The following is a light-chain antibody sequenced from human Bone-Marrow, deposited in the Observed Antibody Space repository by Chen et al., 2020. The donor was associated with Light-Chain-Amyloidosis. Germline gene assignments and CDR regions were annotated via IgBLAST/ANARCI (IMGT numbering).Light chain of an antibody. CDR3: SSYTITNTLV. V-gene: IGLV2-14*01. J-gene: IGLJ1*01. CDR1: SSDVGGDNH. Sequence: QSALPQPASFSGSPAQSITISCTCTSSDVGGDNHVSWYQQQPDKAPKLMIYEVTNRPSWVPDRFSGSKSDNTASLTISGLQTEDEADYFCSSYTITNTLVFGSGTRVTVL. CDR2: EVT.